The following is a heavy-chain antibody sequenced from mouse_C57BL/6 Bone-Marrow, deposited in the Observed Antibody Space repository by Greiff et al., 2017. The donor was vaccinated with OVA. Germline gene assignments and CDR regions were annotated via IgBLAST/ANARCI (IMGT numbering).Heavy chain of an antibody. Sequence: QVQLKQPGTELVKPGASVKLSCKASGYTFTSYWMHWVKQRPGQGLEWIGRIHPSDSDTNYNQKFKGKATLTVDKSSSTAYMQLKSLTSEDSAVYNCATGYSNYVDYAMDYWGQGTSVTVSS. D-gene: IGHD2-5*01. CDR2: IHPSDSDT. CDR1: GYTFTSYW. V-gene: IGHV1-74*01. CDR3: ATGYSNYVDYAMDY. J-gene: IGHJ4*01.